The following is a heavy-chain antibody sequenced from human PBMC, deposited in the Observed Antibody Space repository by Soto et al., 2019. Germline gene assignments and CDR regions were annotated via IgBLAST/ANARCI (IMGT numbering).Heavy chain of an antibody. CDR1: GFTFSNAW. CDR3: TTDGDIVLMVYAIP. CDR2: IKSKTDGGTT. Sequence: GGSLRLSCAASGFTFSNAWMSWVRQAPGKGLEWVGRIKSKTDGGTTDYAAPVKGRFTISRDDSKNTLYLQMNSLKTEDTAVYYCTTDGDIVLMVYAIPWGQGTLVTVSS. V-gene: IGHV3-15*01. J-gene: IGHJ5*02. D-gene: IGHD2-8*01.